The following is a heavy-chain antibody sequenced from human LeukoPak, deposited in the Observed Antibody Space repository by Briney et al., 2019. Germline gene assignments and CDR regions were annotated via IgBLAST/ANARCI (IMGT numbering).Heavy chain of an antibody. J-gene: IGHJ4*02. Sequence: PGGSLRLSCAASGFIFSTYWMSWVRQAPGKGLEWVANIKQDGSEKFFVDSVKGRFTISRDNAKNSLYLQMNSLRAEDTAVYYCARATTGYYVGNFDYWAREPWSPSPQ. D-gene: IGHD3-9*01. CDR2: IKQDGSEK. CDR1: GFIFSTYW. V-gene: IGHV3-7*04. CDR3: ARATTGYYVGNFDY.